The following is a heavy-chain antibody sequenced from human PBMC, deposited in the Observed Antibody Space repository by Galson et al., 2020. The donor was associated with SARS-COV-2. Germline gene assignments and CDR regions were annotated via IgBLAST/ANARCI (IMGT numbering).Heavy chain of an antibody. V-gene: IGHV1-46*01. CDR3: AKGASAGTPYYFDY. CDR2: INPRDDIT. CDR1: GYTFTSYY. D-gene: IGHD6-13*01. Sequence: ASVKVSCKASGYTFTSYYLHWVRQAPGQGLEWVGIINPRDDITAYAQKVQGRVTMTRDTSTSTVYMELSSLRPEDTAVYFCAKGASAGTPYYFDYWGQGTLVTASS. J-gene: IGHJ4*02.